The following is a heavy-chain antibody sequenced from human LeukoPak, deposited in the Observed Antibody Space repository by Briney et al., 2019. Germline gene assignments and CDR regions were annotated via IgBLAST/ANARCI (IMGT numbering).Heavy chain of an antibody. D-gene: IGHD6-13*01. Sequence: SETLSLTCTVSGGSLTSYYWNWIRQPPGKGLEWIGYLHYSGSPNYNPSLKSRVTISLDTSRNQFSLKLSSVTAADTAVYYCARGIAAGDSFDSWGQGTLVTVSS. CDR1: GGSLTSYY. CDR3: ARGIAAGDSFDS. V-gene: IGHV4-59*01. J-gene: IGHJ4*02. CDR2: LHYSGSP.